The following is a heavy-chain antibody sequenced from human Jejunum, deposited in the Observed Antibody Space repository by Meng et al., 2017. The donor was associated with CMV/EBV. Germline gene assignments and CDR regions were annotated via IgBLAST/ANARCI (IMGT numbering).Heavy chain of an antibody. CDR1: GITFTSYW. CDR2: IKQDGSEK. J-gene: IGHJ4*02. CDR3: ARGIGES. D-gene: IGHD2/OR15-2a*01. V-gene: IGHV3-7*01. Sequence: RLSCAASGITFTSYWMSWVRQAPGKGLEWVANIKQDGSEKFYVDSVKGRFSISRDNAKNSLYLQMNSLRAEDTAVYYCARGIGESWGQGALVTVSS.